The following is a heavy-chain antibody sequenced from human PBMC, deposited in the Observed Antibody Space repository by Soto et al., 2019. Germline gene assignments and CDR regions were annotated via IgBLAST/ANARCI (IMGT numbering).Heavy chain of an antibody. Sequence: QVTLKESGPVLVKPTETLTLTCTVSGFSLSNARMGVSWIRQPPGKALEWLAHIFSNDEKSYSTSLKSRLTISKDTSKSQVVLTMTNMDPVDTATYYCARITLYSSSWYEAYWGQGTLVTVSS. CDR2: IFSNDEK. V-gene: IGHV2-26*01. J-gene: IGHJ4*02. CDR1: GFSLSNARMG. CDR3: ARITLYSSSWYEAY. D-gene: IGHD6-13*01.